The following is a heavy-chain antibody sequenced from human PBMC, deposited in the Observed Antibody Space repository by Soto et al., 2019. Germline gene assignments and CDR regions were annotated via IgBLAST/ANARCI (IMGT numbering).Heavy chain of an antibody. J-gene: IGHJ6*02. CDR1: GFTFSSYG. V-gene: IGHV3-30*18. CDR2: ISYDGSNK. Sequence: QVQLVESGGGVVQPGRSLRLSCAASGFTFSSYGMHWVRQAPGKGLEWVAVISYDGSNKYYADSVKGRFTISRDNSKNKLYLQMNIRRAEDTAVYFCAKILQVGDCAYYYCGMDVWGQGTTVTVSS. D-gene: IGHD2-21*02. CDR3: AKILQVGDCAYYYCGMDV.